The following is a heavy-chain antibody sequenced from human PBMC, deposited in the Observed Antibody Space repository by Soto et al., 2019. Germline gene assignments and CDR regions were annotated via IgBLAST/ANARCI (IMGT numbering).Heavy chain of an antibody. Sequence: ASVKVSCKASGYTFTSYGISWVRQAPGQGLEWMGWISAYNGNTNYAQKLQGRVTMTTDTSTSTAYMELRSLRSDDTAVYSCASLLGIAAAGPLGYGMDVWGQGTTVTVSS. CDR3: ASLLGIAAAGPLGYGMDV. CDR1: GYTFTSYG. J-gene: IGHJ6*02. D-gene: IGHD6-13*01. V-gene: IGHV1-18*01. CDR2: ISAYNGNT.